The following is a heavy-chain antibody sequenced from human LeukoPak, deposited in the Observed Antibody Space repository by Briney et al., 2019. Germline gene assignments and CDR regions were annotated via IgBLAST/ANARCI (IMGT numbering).Heavy chain of an antibody. J-gene: IGHJ4*02. CDR2: ISAYNGNT. D-gene: IGHD6-13*01. CDR1: GYTFTSYG. Sequence: RASVKVSCKASGYTFTSYGISWVRQAPGQGLEWMGWISAYNGNTNYAQKFQGWVTMTRDTSISTAYMELSRLRSDDTAVYYCARGGSSSSWSDFDYWGQGTLVTVSS. CDR3: ARGGSSSSWSDFDY. V-gene: IGHV1-18*01.